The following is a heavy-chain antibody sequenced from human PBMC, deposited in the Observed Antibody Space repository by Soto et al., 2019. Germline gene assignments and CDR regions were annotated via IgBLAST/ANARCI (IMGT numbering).Heavy chain of an antibody. Sequence: QVQLVESGGGVVQPGRSLRLSCAASGFTFSSLGMHWVRQAPGKGLEWVAVISYDGSEKYYADSVKGRFTISRDNSKNTLSLQMNSLRGEDTAVYYCVKERTGTWDFDYWGQGTLVTVSS. CDR3: VKERTGTWDFDY. D-gene: IGHD1-26*01. V-gene: IGHV3-30*18. CDR1: GFTFSSLG. CDR2: ISYDGSEK. J-gene: IGHJ4*02.